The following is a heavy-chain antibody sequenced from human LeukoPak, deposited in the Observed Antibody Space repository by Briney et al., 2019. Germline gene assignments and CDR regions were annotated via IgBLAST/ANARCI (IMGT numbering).Heavy chain of an antibody. J-gene: IGHJ6*03. CDR3: ARAPGLAGSGTGTYYYYYYMDV. CDR1: WFSLNYYE. Sequence: GGGLRNSSAASWFSLNYYEKGLGRPTTRKRVGWVIDICYACEKNYPGSVKGRFTISRENAKNSLYLQMNSLRAGDTAVYYCARAPGLAGSGTGTYYYYYYMDVWGKGTTVTVSS. D-gene: IGHD3-10*01. V-gene: IGHV3-13*02. CDR2: ICYACEK.